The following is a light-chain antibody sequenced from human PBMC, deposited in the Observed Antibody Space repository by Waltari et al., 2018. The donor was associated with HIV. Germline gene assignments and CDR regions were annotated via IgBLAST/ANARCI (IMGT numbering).Light chain of an antibody. Sequence: QSVLTQPPSVSGTPGQRITVSCSGSGPNIGTNYAYWYQQLPGAAPKLLVLWNSQRPAGVPVRFSGAKSGTSASLAISGLRSEDEADYHCASWDDRVSGWVFGGGTKLTVL. J-gene: IGLJ3*02. V-gene: IGLV1-47*01. CDR3: ASWDDRVSGWV. CDR1: GPNIGTNY. CDR2: WNS.